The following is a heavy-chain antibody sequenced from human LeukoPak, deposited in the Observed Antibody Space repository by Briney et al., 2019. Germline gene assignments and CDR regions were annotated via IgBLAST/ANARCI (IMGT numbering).Heavy chain of an antibody. V-gene: IGHV1-46*01. CDR2: INPSGGST. D-gene: IGHD3-3*01. CDR3: ATGITIFGVGQYYGMDV. Sequence: ASVKVSCKASGYTFTSYYMHWERQAPGQGLEWMGIINPSGGSTSYAQKFQGRVTMTRDTSTSTVYMELSSLRSEDTAVYYCATGITIFGVGQYYGMDVWGQGTTVTVSS. J-gene: IGHJ6*02. CDR1: GYTFTSYY.